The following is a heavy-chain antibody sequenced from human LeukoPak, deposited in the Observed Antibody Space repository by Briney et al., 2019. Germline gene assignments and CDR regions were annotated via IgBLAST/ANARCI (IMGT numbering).Heavy chain of an antibody. CDR3: ARDWWIGNNWFDP. Sequence: GSLRLSCAASGFTFSSYAMSWVRQAPGKGLEWIGSIYYSGSTYYNPSLKSRVTISVDTSKNQFSLKLTSMTAADTAVYYCARDWWIGNNWFDPWGQGTLVTVSS. J-gene: IGHJ5*02. CDR2: IYYSGST. V-gene: IGHV4-39*07. CDR1: GFTFSSYA. D-gene: IGHD2-15*01.